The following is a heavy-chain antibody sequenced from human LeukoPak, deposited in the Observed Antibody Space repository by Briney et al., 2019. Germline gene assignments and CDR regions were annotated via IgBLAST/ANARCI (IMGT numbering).Heavy chain of an antibody. D-gene: IGHD2-2*01. CDR2: LYYTGST. CDR1: GGSIDSYY. J-gene: IGHJ4*02. Sequence: SETLSLTCTVSGGSIDSYYWSWIRQPPGKRLEWIGYLYYTGSTNYNPSLKSRVTISFGTSKNLFSLNLSSVTAADTAICYCARYCSGTSCHGPFDSWGPGTLVTVSS. CDR3: ARYCSGTSCHGPFDS. V-gene: IGHV4-59*08.